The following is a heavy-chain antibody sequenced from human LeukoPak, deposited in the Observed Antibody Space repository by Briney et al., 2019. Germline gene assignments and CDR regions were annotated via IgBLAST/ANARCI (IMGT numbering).Heavy chain of an antibody. D-gene: IGHD3-10*01. Sequence: SETLSVTCTVSGGSISSYYWSWLRQPPGKGLEWIGYIYYSGSTNYNPSLKSRVTISVDTSKNQFSLKLSSVTAADTAVYYCAGRRGYYFDYWGQGTLVTVSS. V-gene: IGHV4-59*01. CDR2: IYYSGST. CDR3: AGRRGYYFDY. J-gene: IGHJ4*02. CDR1: GGSISSYY.